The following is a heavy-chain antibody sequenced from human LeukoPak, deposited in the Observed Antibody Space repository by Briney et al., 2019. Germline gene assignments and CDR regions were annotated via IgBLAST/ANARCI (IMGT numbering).Heavy chain of an antibody. CDR1: GGSISSGGYS. V-gene: IGHV4-30-2*01. CDR2: IYHSGST. Sequence: SQTLSLTCAVSGGSISSGGYSWSWIRQPPGKGLERIGYIYHSGSTYYNPSLKSRVTISVDRSKNQFSLKLSSVTAADTAVYYCAREACPSSTSCYFDYWGQGTLVTVSS. CDR3: AREACPSSTSCYFDY. J-gene: IGHJ4*02. D-gene: IGHD2-2*01.